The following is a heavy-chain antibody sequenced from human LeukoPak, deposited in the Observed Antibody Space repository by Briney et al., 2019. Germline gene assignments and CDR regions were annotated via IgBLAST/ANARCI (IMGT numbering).Heavy chain of an antibody. J-gene: IGHJ4*02. Sequence: PGGSLRLSCSASGFTFNTYGMSWVRQAPGKGLEWVSTISGRDSNTYYADSVEGRFTISRDNSKNTLYLQMSSLRAEDTAVYYCAKRGESDGLYYFDSWGQGTLVTVSS. CDR1: GFTFNTYG. V-gene: IGHV3-23*01. CDR2: ISGRDSNT. CDR3: AKRGESDGLYYFDS. D-gene: IGHD3-10*01.